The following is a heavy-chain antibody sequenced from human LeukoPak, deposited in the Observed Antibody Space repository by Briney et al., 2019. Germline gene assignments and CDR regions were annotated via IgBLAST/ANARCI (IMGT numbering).Heavy chain of an antibody. CDR1: AGSMGSHY. Sequence: PSETLSLTCSVSAGSMGSHYWSWIRQPPGKGLEWMGFIYYSGTTRYKSSLQSRVTISADTSKNQFSLKLTSVTAADTAVYYCARLLDNDSSGDPDTFDMWGQGTMVTVSS. CDR2: IYYSGTT. CDR3: ARLLDNDSSGDPDTFDM. J-gene: IGHJ3*02. V-gene: IGHV4-59*11. D-gene: IGHD3-22*01.